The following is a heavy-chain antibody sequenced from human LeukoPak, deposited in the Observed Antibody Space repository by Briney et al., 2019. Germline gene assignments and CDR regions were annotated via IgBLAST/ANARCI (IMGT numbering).Heavy chain of an antibody. D-gene: IGHD3-22*01. V-gene: IGHV3-30-3*01. Sequence: GRSLRLSCAASGFTFSSYAMHWVRQAPGKGLEWVAVISYDGSNKYYADSVKGRFTISRDNSKNTLYLQMNSLRAEDTAVCYCARESGDSSGYGWFDYWGQGTLVTVSS. CDR1: GFTFSSYA. CDR2: ISYDGSNK. J-gene: IGHJ5*01. CDR3: ARESGDSSGYGWFDY.